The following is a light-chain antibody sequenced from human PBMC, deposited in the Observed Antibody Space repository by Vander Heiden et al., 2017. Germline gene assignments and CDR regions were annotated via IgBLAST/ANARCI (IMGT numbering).Light chain of an antibody. Sequence: DIVMTQSPDSLAVFLGERATINCKSSQSVLYSSNNKNYLAWYQQKPGQPPKLLIYWASTRESGVPDRFSGSGSGTDFTLTISSLQAEDVAVYFCQQEVSTVNTFGQGTKMEIK. CDR3: QQEVSTVNT. V-gene: IGKV4-1*01. CDR1: QSVLYSSNNKNY. J-gene: IGKJ2*01. CDR2: WAS.